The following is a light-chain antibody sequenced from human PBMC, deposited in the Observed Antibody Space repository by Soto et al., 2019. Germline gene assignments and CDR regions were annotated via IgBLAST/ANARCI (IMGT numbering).Light chain of an antibody. Sequence: DIQLTQSPSPLSASIGGRVTISCRSSQSISNYLNWYQQKPGKAPKLVIFGASTLQTGVPSTFSGSGSGTDFTLTIASLQVEDFATYFCQQSYTNPPTFGQGTKVDIK. V-gene: IGKV1-39*01. J-gene: IGKJ2*01. CDR1: QSISNY. CDR2: GAS. CDR3: QQSYTNPPT.